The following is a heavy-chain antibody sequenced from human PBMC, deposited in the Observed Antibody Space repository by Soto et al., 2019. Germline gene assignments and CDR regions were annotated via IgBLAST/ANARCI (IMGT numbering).Heavy chain of an antibody. D-gene: IGHD6-19*01. Sequence: GESLKISCAASGFTFSGSAMHWVRQASGKGLEWVGRIRSKANSYATAYAASVKGRFTISRDDSKNTAYLQMNSLKTEDTAVYYCTRHPAIPYSSGWRTDYWGQGTLVTVSS. V-gene: IGHV3-73*01. CDR3: TRHPAIPYSSGWRTDY. J-gene: IGHJ4*02. CDR1: GFTFSGSA. CDR2: IRSKANSYAT.